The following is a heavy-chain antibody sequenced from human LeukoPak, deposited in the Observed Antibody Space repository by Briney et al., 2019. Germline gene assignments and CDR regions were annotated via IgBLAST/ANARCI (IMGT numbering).Heavy chain of an antibody. J-gene: IGHJ5*02. V-gene: IGHV3-23*01. CDR2: ISGSGGST. CDR3: ARDETVLLWFGFFDP. CDR1: GFTFSSYA. Sequence: PGGSLRLSCAASGFTFSSYAMSWVRQAPGKGLEWVSAISGSGGSTYYADSVKGRFTISRDDAKNSLYLQMNSLRAEDTAVYYCARDETVLLWFGFFDPWGQGTLVTVSS. D-gene: IGHD3-10*01.